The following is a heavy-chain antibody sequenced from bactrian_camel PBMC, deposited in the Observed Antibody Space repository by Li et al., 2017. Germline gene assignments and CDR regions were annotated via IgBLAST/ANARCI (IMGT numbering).Heavy chain of an antibody. D-gene: IGHD6*01. J-gene: IGHJ7*01. CDR2: INSAGSST. CDR1: GFTASGSA. V-gene: IGHV3S31*01. Sequence: DVQLVESGGGLVQPGGSLRLSCAASGFTASGSAMSWVRQAPGKGLEWVPAINSAGSSTYYTDSVKGRFTISRDNAKNTLYLQVNSLETEDTAVYYCVRECGSSWYYGMDYWGKGTQVTVS.